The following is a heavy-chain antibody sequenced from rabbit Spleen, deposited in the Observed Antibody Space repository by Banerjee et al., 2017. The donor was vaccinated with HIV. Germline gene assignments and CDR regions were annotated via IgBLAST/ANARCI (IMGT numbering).Heavy chain of an antibody. V-gene: IGHV1S45*01. J-gene: IGHJ6*01. CDR3: ARDTVSSFSSYGMDL. CDR1: GLYFSSSYW. D-gene: IGHD6-1*01. Sequence: EESGGGLVQPEGSLTLTCTASGLYFSSSYWICWVRQAPGKGLEWIACIYAGSSGTTYYASGAKGRFTISKTSSTTVTLQMTSLTAADTATYFCARDTVSSFSSYGMDLWGQGTLVTVS. CDR2: IYAGSSGTT.